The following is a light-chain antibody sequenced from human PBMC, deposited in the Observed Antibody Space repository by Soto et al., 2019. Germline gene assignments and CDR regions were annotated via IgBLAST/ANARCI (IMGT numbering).Light chain of an antibody. J-gene: IGKJ5*01. CDR1: QTVLTN. V-gene: IGKV3-15*01. CDR3: QQYGFSLIT. CDR2: GAS. Sequence: DIVMTQSPSTLSVSPGERATLSCRASQTVLTNLAWYQQKPGQAPRLLIYGASTRATAIPARFSGSGSGTEFTLTISRLEPEDFAVYYCQQYGFSLITFGQGTRLEIK.